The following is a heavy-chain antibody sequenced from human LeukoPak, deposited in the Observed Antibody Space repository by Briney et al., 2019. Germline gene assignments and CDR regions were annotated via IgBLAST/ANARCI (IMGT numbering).Heavy chain of an antibody. D-gene: IGHD6-6*01. Sequence: PSETLSLTCAVYGGSFSGYYWSWIRQPPGKGLEWIGEINHSVSTNYNPSLKSRVTISVDTSKNQFSLKLSSVTAADTAVYYCARVGGKSSIAARPWDYWGQGTLVTVSS. CDR3: ARVGGKSSIAARPWDY. CDR1: GGSFSGYY. J-gene: IGHJ4*02. V-gene: IGHV4-34*01. CDR2: INHSVST.